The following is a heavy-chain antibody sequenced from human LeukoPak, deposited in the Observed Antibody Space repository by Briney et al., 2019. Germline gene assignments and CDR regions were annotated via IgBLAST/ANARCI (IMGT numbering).Heavy chain of an antibody. V-gene: IGHV3-9*01. CDR3: ARIQLWLNAFDI. J-gene: IGHJ3*02. CDR2: ISWNSGSI. Sequence: GRSLRLSCAASGFTFDDYAMHWVRQAPGKGLEWVPGISWNSGSIGYADSVKGRFTISRDNAKNSLYLQMNSLRAEDTALYYCARIQLWLNAFDIWGQGTMVTVSS. CDR1: GFTFDDYA. D-gene: IGHD5-18*01.